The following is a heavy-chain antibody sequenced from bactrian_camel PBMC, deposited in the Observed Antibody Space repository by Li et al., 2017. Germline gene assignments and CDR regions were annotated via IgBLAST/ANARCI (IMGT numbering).Heavy chain of an antibody. V-gene: IGHV3S40*01. CDR2: IYTREGKT. J-gene: IGHJ4*01. CDR1: GYPYTSIC. D-gene: IGHD2*01. Sequence: DEQLVESGGGSVQAGGSLRLSCAASGYPYTSICMGYFRQAPGKEREGVAAIYTREGKTYYADPVKGRFTISRDSAENSVYLQMNNLKPDDTAVYYCAAKPGGYCYGPMSYWGQGTQVTVS. CDR3: AAKPGGYCYGPMSY.